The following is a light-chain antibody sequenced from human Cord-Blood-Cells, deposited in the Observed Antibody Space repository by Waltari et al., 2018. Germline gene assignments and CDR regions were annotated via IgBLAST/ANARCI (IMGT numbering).Light chain of an antibody. CDR2: DAS. J-gene: IGKJ1*01. Sequence: DIQMTQSPSTLPASLVDKVTITCRASQSISSWLAWYHQKPGKAPKLLIYDASSLESGVPSRFSGSGSGTEFTLTISSLQPEDFATYYCQQYNSNSWTFGQGTKVEIK. V-gene: IGKV1-5*01. CDR1: QSISSW. CDR3: QQYNSNSWT.